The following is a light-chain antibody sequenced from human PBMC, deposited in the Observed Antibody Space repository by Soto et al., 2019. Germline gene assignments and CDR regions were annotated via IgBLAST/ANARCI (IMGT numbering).Light chain of an antibody. CDR1: SSDVGGYNY. CDR3: SSYTISSTLYV. J-gene: IGLJ1*01. CDR2: DVS. Sequence: QSVLTQPASVSGSPGQSITISCTGTSSDVGGYNYVSWYQPHPGKAPKLMIYDVSNRPSGVSNRFSGSKSGNTASLTISGLQAEDEADYYCSSYTISSTLYVVGTGTKRTV. V-gene: IGLV2-14*03.